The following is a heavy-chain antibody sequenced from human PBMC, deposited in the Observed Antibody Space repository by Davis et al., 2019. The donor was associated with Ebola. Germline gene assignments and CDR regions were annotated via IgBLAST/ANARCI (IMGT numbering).Heavy chain of an antibody. CDR3: ARIQLAAGVDYYYYYGMDV. CDR1: GFSLRTRGLC. D-gene: IGHD6-13*01. Sequence: SGPTLAKPTQTLTLTCTFSGFSLRTRGLCVSWIRQPPGKALEWLALIDWDDDKYYSTSLKTRLTISKDTSKNQVVLTMTNMDPVDTATYYCARIQLAAGVDYYYYYGMDVWGQGTTVTVSS. CDR2: IDWDDDK. J-gene: IGHJ6*02. V-gene: IGHV2-70*01.